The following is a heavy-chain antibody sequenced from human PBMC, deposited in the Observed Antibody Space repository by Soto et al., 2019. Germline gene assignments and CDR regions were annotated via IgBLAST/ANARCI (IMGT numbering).Heavy chain of an antibody. Sequence: PGESLKISWRGSGYSFTSFGIGWVRQMHGKGLECMGIIYPGDSDTRYSPSFQGQVTISADKSISTAYLQWSSLKASDTAMYYCATSSIAARKRYHAFDIWGQGTMVTVSS. D-gene: IGHD6-6*01. CDR2: IYPGDSDT. V-gene: IGHV5-51*01. CDR3: ATSSIAARKRYHAFDI. J-gene: IGHJ3*02. CDR1: GYSFTSFG.